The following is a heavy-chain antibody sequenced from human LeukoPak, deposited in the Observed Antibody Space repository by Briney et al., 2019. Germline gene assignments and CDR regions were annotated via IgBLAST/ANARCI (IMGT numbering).Heavy chain of an antibody. J-gene: IGHJ5*02. Sequence: ASVKVSCKASGFTFTAYYIHWVRQAPGQGLEWMGSINPHNGGTNYAQRFQGRVTMTRDTSISTAYMELSRLRSDDTAVYYCARDGQQLVRFDPWGQGTLVTVSS. CDR2: INPHNGGT. CDR1: GFTFTAYY. CDR3: ARDGQQLVRFDP. D-gene: IGHD6-13*01. V-gene: IGHV1-2*02.